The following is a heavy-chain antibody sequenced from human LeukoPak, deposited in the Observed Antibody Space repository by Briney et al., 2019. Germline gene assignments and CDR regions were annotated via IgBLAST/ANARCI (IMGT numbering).Heavy chain of an antibody. CDR1: GGTFSSYA. CDR2: IIPIFGTA. Sequence: ASVKVSCKASGGTFSSYAISWVRQAPGQGLERMGGIIPIFGTANYAQKFQGRVTITADESTSTAYMELSSLRSEDTAVYYCATSPYACSSTSCYLRPYYYYYMDVWGKGTTVTVSS. CDR3: ATSPYACSSTSCYLRPYYYYYMDV. V-gene: IGHV1-69*13. D-gene: IGHD2-2*01. J-gene: IGHJ6*03.